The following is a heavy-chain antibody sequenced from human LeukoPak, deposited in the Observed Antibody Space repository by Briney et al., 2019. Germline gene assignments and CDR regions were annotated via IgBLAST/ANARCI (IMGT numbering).Heavy chain of an antibody. D-gene: IGHD2-15*01. CDR3: AKERDSKGYFDY. CDR1: GFIFSTYW. J-gene: IGHJ4*02. V-gene: IGHV3-23*01. Sequence: GGSLRLSCAASGFIFSTYWMTWVRQAPGKGLEWVSAISGSGDNTYYIDSVKGRFTISRDNSKNTLYLQMNSLRAEDTAVYYCAKERDSKGYFDYWGQGTLVTVSS. CDR2: ISGSGDNT.